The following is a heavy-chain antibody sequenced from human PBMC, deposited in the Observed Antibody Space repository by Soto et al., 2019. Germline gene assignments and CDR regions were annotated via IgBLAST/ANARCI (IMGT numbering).Heavy chain of an antibody. V-gene: IGHV4-39*01. CDR2: IYYTGST. Sequence: QLQLQESGPGLVKPSETLSLTCTVSGGSISSNTYYWGWIRQPPGKGLEWIGSIYYTGSTYYNPSPKSQITISVDTSKNQFSLQLTSVTAANTAVYYCARHRYGSGTFGPHKFYSWGQASMVTVPS. J-gene: IGHJ4*02. CDR3: ARHRYGSGTFGPHKFYS. D-gene: IGHD3-10*01. CDR1: GGSISSNTYY.